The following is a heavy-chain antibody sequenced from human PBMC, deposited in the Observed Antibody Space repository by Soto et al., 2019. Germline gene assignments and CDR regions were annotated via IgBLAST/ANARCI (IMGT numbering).Heavy chain of an antibody. CDR3: ASGATGNYK. V-gene: IGHV3-66*01. CDR2: IYSGGTT. Sequence: EVQLVESGGGLVQPGGSLRLSCAASGFTVSSNYMTWVRQAPGKGLEWVSNIYSGGTTSYADSVKGRFTISRDNSKNTLFLQMNSLRDDDTAVYHCASGATGNYKWGQGTLVTVSS. CDR1: GFTVSSNY. D-gene: IGHD3-10*01. J-gene: IGHJ4*02.